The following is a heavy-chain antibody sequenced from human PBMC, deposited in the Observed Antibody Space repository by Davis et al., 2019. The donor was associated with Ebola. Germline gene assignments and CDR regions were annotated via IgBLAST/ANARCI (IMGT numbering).Heavy chain of an antibody. CDR1: SGISSSYA. Sequence: SAQVSCKASSGISSSYAIIWLRQAPGQGLEWMGGIIPIFGTANYAQKFQGRVTITADKSTSTAYMELSSLRSEDTAVYYCASTLGYCTNGVCANHPGWGDYWGQGTLVTVSS. V-gene: IGHV1-69*06. CDR2: IIPIFGTA. CDR3: ASTLGYCTNGVCANHPGWGDY. D-gene: IGHD2-8*01. J-gene: IGHJ4*02.